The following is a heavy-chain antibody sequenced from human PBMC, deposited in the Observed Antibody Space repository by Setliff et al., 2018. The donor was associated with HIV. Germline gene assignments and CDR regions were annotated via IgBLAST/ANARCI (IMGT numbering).Heavy chain of an antibody. Sequence: ASVKVSCKASGYTFNHYDINWVRQAPGQGLEWMGWMNIKSGNTGYAKKFQGIVHITRDTYVSTAYMELRSLRSEDTAVYYCARALRGFHGSGTQFYYYLDVWGKGT. D-gene: IGHD3-10*01. J-gene: IGHJ6*03. CDR3: ARALRGFHGSGTQFYYYLDV. CDR2: MNIKSGNT. CDR1: GYTFNHYD. V-gene: IGHV1-8*03.